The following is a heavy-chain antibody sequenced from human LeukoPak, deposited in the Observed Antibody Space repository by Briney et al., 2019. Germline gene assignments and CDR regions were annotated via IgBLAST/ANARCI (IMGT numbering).Heavy chain of an antibody. D-gene: IGHD6-13*01. CDR1: GGSPSSYY. V-gene: IGHV4-59*01. Sequence: SETLSLTCTVSGGSPSSYYWSWIRQPPGKGLEWIGYIYYSGSTNYNPSLKSRVTISVDTSKNQCSLKLSSVTAADTAVYYCARSPGSAAAGILYWFDPWGQGTLVTVSS. CDR3: ARSPGSAAAGILYWFDP. J-gene: IGHJ5*02. CDR2: IYYSGST.